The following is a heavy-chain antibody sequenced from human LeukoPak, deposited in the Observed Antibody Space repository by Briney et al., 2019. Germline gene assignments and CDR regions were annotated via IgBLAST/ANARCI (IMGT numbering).Heavy chain of an antibody. CDR1: GFNFSSYA. CDR2: ISGSGGST. J-gene: IGHJ4*02. CDR3: AKVTWQYYYDSSGSSY. D-gene: IGHD3-22*01. Sequence: GGSLRLPCAASGFNFSSYAMSWVRQAPGKGREWVSAISGSGGSTYYADSVKGRFTISRDNSKNTLYLQMNSLRAEDTAVYYCAKVTWQYYYDSSGSSYWGQGTLVTVSS. V-gene: IGHV3-23*01.